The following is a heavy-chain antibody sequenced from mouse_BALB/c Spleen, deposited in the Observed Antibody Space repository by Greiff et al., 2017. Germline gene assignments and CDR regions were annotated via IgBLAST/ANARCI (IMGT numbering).Heavy chain of an antibody. Sequence: EVQLQQSGTVLARPGASVKMSCKASGYTFTSYWMHWVKQRPGQGLEWIGAIYPGNSDTSYNQKFKGKAKLTAVTSTSTAYMELSSLTNEDSAVYYCTRRITTATRAMDYWGQGTSVTVSS. J-gene: IGHJ4*01. D-gene: IGHD1-2*01. V-gene: IGHV1-5*01. CDR1: GYTFTSYW. CDR3: TRRITTATRAMDY. CDR2: IYPGNSDT.